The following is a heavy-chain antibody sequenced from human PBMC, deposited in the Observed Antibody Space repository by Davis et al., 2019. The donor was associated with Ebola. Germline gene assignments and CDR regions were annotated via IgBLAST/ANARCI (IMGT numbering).Heavy chain of an antibody. CDR2: IRSKANSYAT. V-gene: IGHV3-73*01. CDR3: SRSGPDN. D-gene: IGHD1-26*01. J-gene: IGHJ4*02. CDR1: GFTFSGSA. Sequence: GESLKISCAASGFTFSGSAMHWVRQASGKGLEWVGRIRSKANSYATAYAASVKGRFTISREDSKNTAYLQMNSLKTEDTAVYYCSRSGPDNWGQGTLVTVSS.